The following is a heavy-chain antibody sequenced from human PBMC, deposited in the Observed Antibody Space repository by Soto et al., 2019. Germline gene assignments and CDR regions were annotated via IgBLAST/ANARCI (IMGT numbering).Heavy chain of an antibody. CDR3: ARDLLAYYYYDSSGSTSVFDY. D-gene: IGHD3-22*01. CDR2: IIPIFGTA. CDR1: GYTFTSYY. Sequence: PVEVSSKASGYTFTSYYMHWVRQAPGQGLEWMGGIIPIFGTANYAQKFQGRVTITADESTSTAYMELSSLRSEDTAVYYCARDLLAYYYYDSSGSTSVFDYWGQGTLVTVSS. J-gene: IGHJ4*02. V-gene: IGHV1-69*13.